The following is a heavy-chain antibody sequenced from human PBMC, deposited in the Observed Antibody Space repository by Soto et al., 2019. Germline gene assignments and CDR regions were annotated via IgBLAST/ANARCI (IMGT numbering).Heavy chain of an antibody. CDR1: GGSINTFY. Sequence: PSKTLSLTCTVSGGSINTFYWSWVRQPAGKGLEWIGRIFSSGSTSFNPSLESRVAVSVDTSKNHFSLNLSSVTAADMAVYYCAREGSYSAYNFAHGTQLWSFDFWGQGALVTVSS. D-gene: IGHD5-12*01. CDR2: IFSSGST. V-gene: IGHV4-4*07. J-gene: IGHJ4*02. CDR3: AREGSYSAYNFAHGTQLWSFDF.